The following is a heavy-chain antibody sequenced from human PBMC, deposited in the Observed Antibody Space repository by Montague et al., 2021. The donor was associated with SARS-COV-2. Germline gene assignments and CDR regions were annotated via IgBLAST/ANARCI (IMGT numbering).Heavy chain of an antibody. CDR2: IYYSGST. V-gene: IGHV4-59*08. D-gene: IGHD3-10*01. Sequence: SETLSLTCTVSGGSISSSYWTWIQQPPGKGLEWIGYIYYSGSTSYNPSLKSRVTMSVDTSKNQFSLKLSSVTAADTAVYYCARSSGSYSTFDFWGQGTLVTVSS. CDR1: GGSISSSY. CDR3: ARSSGSYSTFDF. J-gene: IGHJ4*02.